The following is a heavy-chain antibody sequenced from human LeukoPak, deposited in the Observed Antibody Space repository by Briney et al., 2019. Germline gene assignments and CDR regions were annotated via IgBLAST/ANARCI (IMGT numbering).Heavy chain of an antibody. D-gene: IGHD3-22*01. Sequence: PSETLSLTCTVSGGSISSYYWSWIRQPPGKGLEWIGYIYYSGSTNYNPSLKSRVTISVDTSKNQSSLELSSVTAADTAVYYCARDNYDSSGYLDCWGQGTLVTVSS. CDR1: GGSISSYY. V-gene: IGHV4-59*01. CDR3: ARDNYDSSGYLDC. J-gene: IGHJ4*02. CDR2: IYYSGST.